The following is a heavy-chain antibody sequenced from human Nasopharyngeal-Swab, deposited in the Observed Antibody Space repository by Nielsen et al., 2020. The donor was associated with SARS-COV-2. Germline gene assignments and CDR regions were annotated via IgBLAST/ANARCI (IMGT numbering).Heavy chain of an antibody. Sequence: QSLTGAVYGGSFSGYYWSWIRQPPGKGLEWIGEINHSGSTNYNPSLKSRVTISVDTSKNQFSLKLSSVTAADTAVYYCARGRGYWGQGTLVTVSS. CDR3: ARGRGY. CDR2: INHSGST. V-gene: IGHV4-34*01. J-gene: IGHJ4*02. CDR1: GGSFSGYY.